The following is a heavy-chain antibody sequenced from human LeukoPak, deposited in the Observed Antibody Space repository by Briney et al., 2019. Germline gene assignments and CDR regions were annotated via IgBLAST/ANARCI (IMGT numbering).Heavy chain of an antibody. CDR3: ARVARDAFDI. V-gene: IGHV4-30-4*01. CDR2: IYYTGST. Sequence: TLSLTFNVSGGSISSGGYYWSWIRQPPGKGLEWIGHIYYTGSTYYNPSLKSRVTISVVTSKIQFSLKLSSVTAADTAVYYCARVARDAFDIWGQGTTVTVSS. J-gene: IGHJ3*02. CDR1: GGSISSGGYY. D-gene: IGHD5-12*01.